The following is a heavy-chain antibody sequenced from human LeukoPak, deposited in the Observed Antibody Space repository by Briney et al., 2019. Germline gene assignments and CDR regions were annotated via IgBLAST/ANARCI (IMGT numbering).Heavy chain of an antibody. CDR2: ISYDGSNK. J-gene: IGHJ4*02. CDR3: ARDLGSGSSFDY. CDR1: GFTFSSYG. Sequence: GGSLRLSCAASGFTFSSYGMHWVRQAPGKGLEWVAVISYDGSNKYYADSVKGRFTISRDNSKNTLYLQMNSLRAEDTAVYYCARDLGSGSSFDYWGQGTLVTVSS. V-gene: IGHV3-30*03. D-gene: IGHD3-10*01.